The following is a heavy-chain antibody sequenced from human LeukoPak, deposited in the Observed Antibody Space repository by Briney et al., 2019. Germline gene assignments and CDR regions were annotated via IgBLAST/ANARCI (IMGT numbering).Heavy chain of an antibody. CDR2: ISAYNGNT. D-gene: IGHD1-7*01. CDR1: GYTFTSYG. Sequence: ASVKVSCKASGYTFTSYGISWVRQAPGQGLEWMGWISAYNGNTNYAQKLQGRVTMTTDTSTSTAYMELRSLRSDDTAVYYCARLSGTTYHYYYMDVWGKGTTVTVSS. CDR3: ARLSGTTYHYYYMDV. V-gene: IGHV1-18*01. J-gene: IGHJ6*03.